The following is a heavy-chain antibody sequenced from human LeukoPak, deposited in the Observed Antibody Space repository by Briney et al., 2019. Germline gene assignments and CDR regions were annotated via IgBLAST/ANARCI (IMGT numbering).Heavy chain of an antibody. CDR3: ATGCSGGSCYSWHWFDP. D-gene: IGHD2-15*01. J-gene: IGHJ5*02. Sequence: ASVKVSCKVSGYTLTELSMHWVRRAPGKGLEWMGGFDPEDGETIYAQKFQGRVTMTEDTSTDTAYMELSSLRSEDTAVYYCATGCSGGSCYSWHWFDPWGQGTLVTVSS. CDR2: FDPEDGET. CDR1: GYTLTELS. V-gene: IGHV1-24*01.